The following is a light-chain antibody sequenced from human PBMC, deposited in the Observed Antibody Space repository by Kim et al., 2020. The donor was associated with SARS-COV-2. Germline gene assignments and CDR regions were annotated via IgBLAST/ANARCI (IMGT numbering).Light chain of an antibody. J-gene: IGLJ1*01. CDR2: QHF. Sequence: SYELTQPPSVSVSPGQTASITCSGYNLGEKYVSWYQQKPGQSPVLVIYQHFRRPSGIPARFSGSNSGNTATLTISGTQSMDEADYYCQAWDTSSAHVFGT. V-gene: IGLV3-1*01. CDR1: NLGEKY. CDR3: QAWDTSSAHV.